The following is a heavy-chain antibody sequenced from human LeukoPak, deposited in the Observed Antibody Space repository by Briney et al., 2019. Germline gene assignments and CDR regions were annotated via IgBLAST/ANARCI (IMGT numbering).Heavy chain of an antibody. D-gene: IGHD3-22*01. CDR3: ASSIGYYDSSGYYGAFDI. V-gene: IGHV1-69*13. Sequence: PEASVKVSCKASGGTFSSYAISWVRQAPGQGLEWMGGIIPIFGTANYAQKFQGRVTITADESTSTAYMELSSLRSEDMAVYYCASSIGYYDSSGYYGAFDIWGQGTMVTVSS. J-gene: IGHJ3*02. CDR2: IIPIFGTA. CDR1: GGTFSSYA.